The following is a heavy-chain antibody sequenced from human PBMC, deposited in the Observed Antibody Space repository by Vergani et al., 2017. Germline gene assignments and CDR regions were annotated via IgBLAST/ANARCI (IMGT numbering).Heavy chain of an antibody. J-gene: IGHJ5*02. Sequence: EVQLVESGGGMVQPGRSLRLSCGASGFKFGDYAMHWVRQAPGKGLEWVSGISWNSGRTDYADSVKGRFIISRDNAKKSLSLIMNSLRSEDTALYYCVRDLDCSPINCYHGFDPWGQGTLVTVSS. V-gene: IGHV3-9*01. D-gene: IGHD2-15*01. CDR3: VRDLDCSPINCYHGFDP. CDR2: ISWNSGRT. CDR1: GFKFGDYA.